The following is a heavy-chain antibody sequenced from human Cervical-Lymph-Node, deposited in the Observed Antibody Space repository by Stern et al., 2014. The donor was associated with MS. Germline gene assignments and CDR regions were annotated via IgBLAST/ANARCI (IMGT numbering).Heavy chain of an antibody. CDR3: ARTIAAAGTSWVY. D-gene: IGHD6-13*01. Sequence: EQLVESGAEVKKPGASVKVSCKASGYTFASYDINWVRQATGQGLEWMGWMNPNSGNTGYAQKFQGRVTMTRNTSISTAYMELSSLRSEDTAVYYCARTIAAAGTSWVYWGQGTLVTFSS. CDR2: MNPNSGNT. J-gene: IGHJ4*02. CDR1: GYTFASYD. V-gene: IGHV1-8*01.